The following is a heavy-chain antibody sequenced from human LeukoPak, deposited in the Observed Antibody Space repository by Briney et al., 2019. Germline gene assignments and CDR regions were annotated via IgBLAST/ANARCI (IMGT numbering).Heavy chain of an antibody. CDR2: TSAYNGNT. CDR1: GYTFTSYG. Sequence: ASVKVSCKASGYTFTSYGISWVRQAPGQGLEWTGWTSAYNGNTNYAQKLQGRVTMTTDTSTSTAYMELRSLRSDDTAVYYCARDLSKKWFDPWGQGTLVTVSS. J-gene: IGHJ5*02. CDR3: ARDLSKKWFDP. V-gene: IGHV1-18*01. D-gene: IGHD2/OR15-2a*01.